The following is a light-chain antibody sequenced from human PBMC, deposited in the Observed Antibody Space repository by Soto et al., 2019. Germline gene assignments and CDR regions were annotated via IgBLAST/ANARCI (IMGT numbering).Light chain of an antibody. V-gene: IGKV1-27*01. CDR3: QKYDTAPFT. CDR1: QGIKNH. J-gene: IGKJ3*01. CDR2: TAS. Sequence: DIEMTQSPSSLSASVGERVTITCRARQGIKNHLAWYQQKPGKVPELLIYTASTLHSGVPSRFSGRGSGTEFTLTISSLQPEDVATYYCQKYDTAPFTFGPGTKV.